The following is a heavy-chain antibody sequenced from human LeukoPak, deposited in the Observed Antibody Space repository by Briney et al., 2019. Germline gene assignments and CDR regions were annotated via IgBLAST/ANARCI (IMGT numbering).Heavy chain of an antibody. CDR3: ARDYPTSGIVTIFDY. CDR2: ITASGDST. Sequence: GGSLRLSRASSGFTFNKYAMTWVRRAPGKGLEWVSSITASGDSTYCADSVKGRFTISRDNSKNTLYLQMSSLRAEDTAVYYCARDYPTSGIVTIFDYWGQGSLVTVSS. CDR1: GFTFNKYA. D-gene: IGHD1-1*01. J-gene: IGHJ4*02. V-gene: IGHV3-23*01.